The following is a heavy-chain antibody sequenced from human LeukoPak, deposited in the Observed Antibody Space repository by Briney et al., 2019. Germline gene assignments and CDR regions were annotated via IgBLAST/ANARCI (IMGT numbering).Heavy chain of an antibody. Sequence: GGSLRLSCAASGFTFSSYWISWVRQAPGKGLEWVANIKQDGSEKYYVDSVKGRFTISRDNAKNSLYLQMNSLRAEDTAVYYCARDLLEGSDYWGQGTLVTVSS. CDR2: IKQDGSEK. D-gene: IGHD3-3*01. V-gene: IGHV3-7*01. CDR1: GFTFSSYW. CDR3: ARDLLEGSDY. J-gene: IGHJ4*02.